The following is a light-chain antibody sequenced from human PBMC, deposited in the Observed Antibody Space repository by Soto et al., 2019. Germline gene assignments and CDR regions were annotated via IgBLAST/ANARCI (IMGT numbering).Light chain of an antibody. V-gene: IGKV1-33*01. J-gene: IGKJ5*01. CDR2: KAS. CDR3: QQYDNLPIT. CDR1: QAINDY. Sequence: DIQMTQSPSSLSASVGDRVTITCQASQAINDYLTWYQQKPGKAPKLLIYKASNLETGVPSRFSGSGSGTHFTFTISSLQPKDIATYYCQQYDNLPITFGQGTRLEIK.